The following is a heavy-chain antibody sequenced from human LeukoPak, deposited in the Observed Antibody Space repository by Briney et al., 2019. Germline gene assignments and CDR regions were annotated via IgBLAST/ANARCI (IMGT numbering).Heavy chain of an antibody. Sequence: PSETLSLTCTVSGGSISSSSYYWGWIRQPPGKGLEWIGSIYYSGSTYYNPSLKSRVTISVDTSKNQFSLKLSSVTAADTAVYYCASLPTVAGAPFDYWGQGTLVTVSS. J-gene: IGHJ4*02. CDR3: ASLPTVAGAPFDY. V-gene: IGHV4-39*01. CDR1: GGSISSSSYY. CDR2: IYYSGST. D-gene: IGHD6-19*01.